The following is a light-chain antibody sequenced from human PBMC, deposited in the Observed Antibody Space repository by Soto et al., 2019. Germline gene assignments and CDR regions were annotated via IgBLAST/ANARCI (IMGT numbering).Light chain of an antibody. CDR2: GAS. Sequence: EIVMTQSPATLSVSPGERATLSCRTSQSVSSNLAWYHQKPGQAPRLLIYGASTRASGTPARFSGSGSGTEFTLTISSLQSEDFAGYYCQQYNNWPPLTFGGGTKVEIK. J-gene: IGKJ4*01. CDR3: QQYNNWPPLT. V-gene: IGKV3-15*01. CDR1: QSVSSN.